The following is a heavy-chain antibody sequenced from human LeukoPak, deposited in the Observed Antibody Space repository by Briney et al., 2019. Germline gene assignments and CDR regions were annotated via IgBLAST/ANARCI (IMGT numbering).Heavy chain of an antibody. CDR3: ARGRINDFWSGYAFDI. Sequence: GESLKISCKGSGYSFTSYWIGWVRQMPGKGLEWMGIIYPGDSDTRYSPSFQGQVTISADKSISTAYLQWSSLKASDTAMYYRARGRINDFWSGYAFDIWGQGTMVTVSS. D-gene: IGHD3-3*01. CDR2: IYPGDSDT. J-gene: IGHJ3*02. V-gene: IGHV5-51*01. CDR1: GYSFTSYW.